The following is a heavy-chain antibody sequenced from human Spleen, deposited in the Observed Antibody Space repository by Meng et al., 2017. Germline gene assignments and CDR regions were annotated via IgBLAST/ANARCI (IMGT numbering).Heavy chain of an antibody. CDR2: VSGGGGST. CDR1: GFTFTNYA. Sequence: GESLKISCAASGFTFTNYAMSWVRQAPGKGLEWVSGVSGGGGSTYYADSVKGRFTISRDNSKNTLYLQMNSLRAEDTAVYYCAKDGASELLWFGELFSRDAFDIWGQGTMVTVSS. CDR3: AKDGASELLWFGELFSRDAFDI. D-gene: IGHD3-10*01. V-gene: IGHV3-23*01. J-gene: IGHJ3*02.